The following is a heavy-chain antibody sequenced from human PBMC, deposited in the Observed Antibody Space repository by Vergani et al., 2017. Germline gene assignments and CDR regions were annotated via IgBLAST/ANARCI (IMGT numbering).Heavy chain of an antibody. CDR2: IRSKANSYST. Sequence: EVQLVESGGGLVQPGGSLKLSCAASGFTFSGSAMHWVRQASGKGLEWVGRIRSKANSYSTAYAASVKGRFTISRDDSKNTAYLQINSLKTEDTAVYYCTRFDYSSSFKEARDFDYWGQGTLVTVSS. J-gene: IGHJ4*02. D-gene: IGHD6-6*01. CDR3: TRFDYSSSFKEARDFDY. V-gene: IGHV3-73*01. CDR1: GFTFSGSA.